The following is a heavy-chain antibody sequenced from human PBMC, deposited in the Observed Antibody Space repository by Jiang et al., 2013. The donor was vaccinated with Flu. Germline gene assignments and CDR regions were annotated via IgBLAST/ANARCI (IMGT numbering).Heavy chain of an antibody. V-gene: IGHV7-4-1*02. J-gene: IGHJ4*02. Sequence: WINTNTGNQRMPRAFTGRFVFSLDTSVSTAYLQISSLKAEDTAVYYCARVGVAGTPKFDYWGQGTLVTVSS. D-gene: IGHD6-19*01. CDR3: ARVGVAGTPKFDY. CDR2: INTNTGN.